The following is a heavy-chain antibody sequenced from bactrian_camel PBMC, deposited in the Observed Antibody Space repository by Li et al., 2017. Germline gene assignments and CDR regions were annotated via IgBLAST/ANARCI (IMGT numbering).Heavy chain of an antibody. CDR2: INNDGRNT. CDR1: GFTFSSYA. V-gene: IGHV3S40*01. Sequence: VQLVESGGGLVQPGGSLRLSCATSGFTFSSYAMSWVRQSPGKGLEWISAINNDGRNTYYADSVQGRFTISRDNAKNTLYLELNSLKTEDTAMYYCAPAGRSYVDINCRARLGQGTQVTVS. D-gene: IGHD6*01. J-gene: IGHJ4*01.